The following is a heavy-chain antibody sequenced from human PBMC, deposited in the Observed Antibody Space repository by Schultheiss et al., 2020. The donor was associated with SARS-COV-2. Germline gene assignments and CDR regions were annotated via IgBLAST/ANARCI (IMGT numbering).Heavy chain of an antibody. CDR2: ISGSGGST. D-gene: IGHD5-18*01. CDR1: GFTFSSYG. Sequence: GESLKISCAASGFTFSSYGMHWVRQAPGKGLEWVSAISGSGGSTYYADSVKGRFTISRDNSKNTLYLQMNSLRAEDTAVYYCARDRGGYSYGHFDYWGQGTLVTVSS. J-gene: IGHJ4*02. CDR3: ARDRGGYSYGHFDY. V-gene: IGHV3-23*01.